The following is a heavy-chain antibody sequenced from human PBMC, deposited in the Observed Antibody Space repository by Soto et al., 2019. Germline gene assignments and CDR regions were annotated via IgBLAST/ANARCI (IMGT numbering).Heavy chain of an antibody. CDR3: ARGCFGPDV. CDR1: GFTLSGRS. Sequence: EVQLVESGGGLVQPGGSLRLSCAASGFTLSGRSMHWVRQAPGKGLVWVSGIDNAGTDSTYADSVKGRFTSSRDNAKNMLYLQMNSLRVEDTSVYYCARGCFGPDVWGNGTTVTVSS. V-gene: IGHV3-74*01. D-gene: IGHD3-10*01. J-gene: IGHJ6*04. CDR2: IDNAGTDS.